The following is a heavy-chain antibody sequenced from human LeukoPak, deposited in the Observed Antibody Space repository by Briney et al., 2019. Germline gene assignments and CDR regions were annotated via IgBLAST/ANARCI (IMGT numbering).Heavy chain of an antibody. CDR1: GFTFSSYS. D-gene: IGHD2-15*01. V-gene: IGHV3-21*01. CDR2: ISSSSSYI. J-gene: IGHJ5*02. CDR3: AIDGVPIRYCSGGSCSGNWFDP. Sequence: GGSLRLSCAASGFTFSSYSMNWVRQAPGKGLEWGSSISSSSSYIYYADSVKGRFTISRDNAKNSLYLQMNSLRAEDTAVYYCAIDGVPIRYCSGGSCSGNWFDPWGQGTLVTVSS.